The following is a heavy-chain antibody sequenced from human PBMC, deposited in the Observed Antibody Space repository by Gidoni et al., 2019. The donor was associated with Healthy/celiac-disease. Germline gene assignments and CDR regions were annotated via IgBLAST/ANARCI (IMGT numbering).Heavy chain of an antibody. V-gene: IGHV1-8*01. Sequence: QVQLVQSGAEVKKPAASVKVSCKASGYTFTSYDINWVRQATGQGLEWMGWMNPNRGNTGYAQKFQGRVTMTRNTSISTAYMELSSLGSEDTAVYYCATLSSSWYGGYYYGMDVWGQGTTVTVSS. J-gene: IGHJ6*02. CDR1: GYTFTSYD. D-gene: IGHD6-13*01. CDR2: MNPNRGNT. CDR3: ATLSSSWYGGYYYGMDV.